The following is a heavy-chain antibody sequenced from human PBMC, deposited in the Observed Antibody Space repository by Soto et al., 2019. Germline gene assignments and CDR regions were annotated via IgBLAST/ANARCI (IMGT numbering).Heavy chain of an antibody. Sequence: EVQLLDSGGGLVEPGGSLRLSCAASGFTFNAYAMTWVRQAPGKGLEWVSAIGGSGGNRYYAASVKGRFTISRDNSKDTVDLQVNSLRVEDTAVYYCARVASDYINSVDHWGQGILVTVAS. CDR3: ARVASDYINSVDH. J-gene: IGHJ1*01. CDR1: GFTFNAYA. V-gene: IGHV3-23*01. D-gene: IGHD4-4*01. CDR2: IGGSGGNR.